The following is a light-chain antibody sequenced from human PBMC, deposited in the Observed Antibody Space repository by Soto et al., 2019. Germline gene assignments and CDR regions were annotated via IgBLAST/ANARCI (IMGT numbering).Light chain of an antibody. Sequence: QSLRTQPASVSGSPGQSITISCTGTSSDVGSYNLVSWYQQHPGKAPKLMIYEGSKRPSGVSNRFSGSKSGNTASLTISGLQAEDEADYYCCSYAGSSTLYVFGTGTKVTVL. CDR3: CSYAGSSTLYV. CDR1: SSDVGSYNL. J-gene: IGLJ1*01. V-gene: IGLV2-23*01. CDR2: EGS.